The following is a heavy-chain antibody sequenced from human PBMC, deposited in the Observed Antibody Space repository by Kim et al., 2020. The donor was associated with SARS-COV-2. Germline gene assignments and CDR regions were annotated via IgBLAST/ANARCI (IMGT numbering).Heavy chain of an antibody. CDR3: AKDVLREDSMVRVSHFDY. J-gene: IGHJ4*02. Sequence: GGSLRLSCAASGFTFSSYGMHWVRQAPGKGLEWVAVISYDGSNKYYADSVKGRFTISRDNSKNTLYLQMNSLRAEDTAVYYCAKDVLREDSMVRVSHFDYWGQGTLVTVSS. CDR1: GFTFSSYG. CDR2: ISYDGSNK. V-gene: IGHV3-30*18. D-gene: IGHD3-10*01.